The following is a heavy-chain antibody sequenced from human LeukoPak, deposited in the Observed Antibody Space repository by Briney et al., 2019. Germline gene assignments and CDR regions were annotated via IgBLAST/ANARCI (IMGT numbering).Heavy chain of an antibody. CDR2: IHSGGNT. J-gene: IGHJ4*02. CDR3: TRDLNSGGSC. Sequence: PGGSLRLSCAASGFTVSSSYMSWVRQAPGKGLEWVSVIHSGGNTYYADSVKGRFTISRDNSKNTLYPQMNSLRAEDTAVYYCTRDLNSGGSCWGQGTLVTVSS. D-gene: IGHD2-15*01. V-gene: IGHV3-53*01. CDR1: GFTVSSSY.